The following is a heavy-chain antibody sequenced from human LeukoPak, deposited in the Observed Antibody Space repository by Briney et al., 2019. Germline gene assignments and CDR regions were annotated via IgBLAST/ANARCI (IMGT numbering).Heavy chain of an antibody. Sequence: GGSLRLSCAASGFTFSTASLHWVRQAPGRGLEWISAFDTGFGTYYPDSLKGRLTISRDNSKNTLFLQMNSLRAEDTAVYYCARSSGWWSLDYWGQGTLVTVSS. D-gene: IGHD6-19*01. CDR1: GFTFSTAS. CDR3: ARSSGWWSLDY. CDR2: FDTGFGT. J-gene: IGHJ4*02. V-gene: IGHV3-23*01.